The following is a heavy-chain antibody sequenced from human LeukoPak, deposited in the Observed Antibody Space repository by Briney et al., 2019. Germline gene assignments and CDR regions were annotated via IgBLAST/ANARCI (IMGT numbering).Heavy chain of an antibody. Sequence: GASVKVSCKASGYTFTGYYMHWVRQASGQGLEWMGWINPNSGGTNYAQKFQGRVTMTRDTSISTAYMELSRLRSDDTAVYYCARDYYYDSSGYTFDYWGQGTLVTVSS. V-gene: IGHV1-2*02. CDR2: INPNSGGT. CDR1: GYTFTGYY. CDR3: ARDYYYDSSGYTFDY. D-gene: IGHD3-22*01. J-gene: IGHJ4*02.